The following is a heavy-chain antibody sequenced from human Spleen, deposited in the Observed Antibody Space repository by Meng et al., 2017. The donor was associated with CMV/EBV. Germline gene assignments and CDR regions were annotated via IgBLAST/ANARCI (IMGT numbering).Heavy chain of an antibody. CDR3: VRHLVSGKEIPAGDFYYGMDV. CDR1: EFTFSDYC. J-gene: IGHJ6*02. Sequence: GESLKISCAASEFTFSDYCMNWIRQAPGKGLDWVSYISSSGTIIHYADSVKGRFTLSRDNAENSLCLQVGSLRAEDTAVYYCVRHLVSGKEIPAGDFYYGMDVWGQGTTVTVSS. V-gene: IGHV3-11*04. D-gene: IGHD5-24*01. CDR2: ISSSGTII.